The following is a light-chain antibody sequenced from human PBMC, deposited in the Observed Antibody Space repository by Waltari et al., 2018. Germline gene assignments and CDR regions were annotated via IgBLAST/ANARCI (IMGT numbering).Light chain of an antibody. Sequence: QSALTQPASVSGSPGQSITISCTGTSSDVGFYDFVPWFQQHPGKAPKVMIYKVNKRPPGVPNRFSGSKSANTASLTISGLQAEDEADYYCSSYTRRSYWVFGGGTQLTVL. CDR1: SSDVGFYDF. J-gene: IGLJ3*02. V-gene: IGLV2-14*01. CDR3: SSYTRRSYWV. CDR2: KVN.